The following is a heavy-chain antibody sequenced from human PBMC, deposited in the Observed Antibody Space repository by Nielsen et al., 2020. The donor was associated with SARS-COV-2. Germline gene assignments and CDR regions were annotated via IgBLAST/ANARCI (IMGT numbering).Heavy chain of an antibody. D-gene: IGHD2-2*01. V-gene: IGHV4-4*02. Sequence: SETLSLTCAVSGGSVSSNDWWTWVRQSPGKGLELLGEVSHSGSINYNPSLKSRVTLSMDKSKRQFSLRLTSVSAADTAVYFCARGDLVVVPSPILGLGPFFYYFYLDVWGKGTTVIVSS. J-gene: IGHJ6*03. CDR2: VSHSGSI. CDR1: GGSVSSNDW. CDR3: ARGDLVVVPSPILGLGPFFYYFYLDV.